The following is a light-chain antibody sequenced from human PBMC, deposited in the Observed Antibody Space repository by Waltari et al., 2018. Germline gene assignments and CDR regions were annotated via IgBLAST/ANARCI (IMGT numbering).Light chain of an antibody. CDR3: QQYGNSPLT. Sequence: EIVLTQSPGTLSLSPGERATLSCRASHFVSSNYLAWYQQKPGQTPRLLIYDASARATGIADRFSGSGSGTDFTLTISRLEPEDFAVYYCQQYGNSPLTFGGGTKVE. V-gene: IGKV3-20*01. CDR2: DAS. J-gene: IGKJ4*01. CDR1: HFVSSNY.